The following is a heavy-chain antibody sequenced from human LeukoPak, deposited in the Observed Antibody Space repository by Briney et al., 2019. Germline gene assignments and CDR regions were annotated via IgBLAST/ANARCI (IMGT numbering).Heavy chain of an antibody. CDR2: FDPEDGET. J-gene: IGHJ3*02. Sequence: ASVKVSCKVSGYTLTELSMHWVRQAPGKGLEWMGGFDPEDGETIYAQKFQGRVTITEDTSTDTAYMELSSLRSEDTAVYYCATGKKLRYFDWFRGAFDIWGQGTMVTVSS. CDR1: GYTLTELS. D-gene: IGHD3-9*01. V-gene: IGHV1-24*01. CDR3: ATGKKLRYFDWFRGAFDI.